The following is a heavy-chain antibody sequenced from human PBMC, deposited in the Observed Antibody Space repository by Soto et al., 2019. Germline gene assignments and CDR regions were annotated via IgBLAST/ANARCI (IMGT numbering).Heavy chain of an antibody. Sequence: ASVKVSCTASGYTFINYDISWLRHAPGQGLEWMGWSSPYNGNTNYAHTFQGRVTMTADTSASSGYMELRSLRSDDTAVYSCARGRITDLGTFDYWGQGTLVTVSS. J-gene: IGHJ4*02. V-gene: IGHV1-18*01. CDR1: GYTFINYD. CDR3: ARGRITDLGTFDY. CDR2: SSPYNGNT. D-gene: IGHD1-20*01.